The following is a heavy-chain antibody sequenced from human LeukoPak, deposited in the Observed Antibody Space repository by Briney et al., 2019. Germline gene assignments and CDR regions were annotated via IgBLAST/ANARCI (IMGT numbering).Heavy chain of an antibody. V-gene: IGHV3-7*01. CDR1: GFTFSSYW. CDR2: IKQDGSEK. J-gene: IGHJ4*02. Sequence: GGSLRLSCAASGFTFSSYWMSWVRQAPGKGLEWVANIKQDGSEKYYVDSVKGRFTISRDNAKNSLYLQMNSLRAEDTAVYYCARDLRGGYSYGRDYWGQGTLVTVSS. CDR3: ARDLRGGYSYGRDY. D-gene: IGHD5-18*01.